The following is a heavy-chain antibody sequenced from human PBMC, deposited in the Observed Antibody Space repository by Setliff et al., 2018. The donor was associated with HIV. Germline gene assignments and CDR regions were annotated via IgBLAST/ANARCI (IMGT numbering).Heavy chain of an antibody. V-gene: IGHV3-48*03. CDR3: ARAFSGYYFDY. J-gene: IGHJ4*02. CDR2: ISSSGGTI. Sequence: GGSLRLSCAASGFSFSYYWMHWVRQAPGKGLEWVSYISSSGGTIYYADSVKGRFTISRDNAKKSLYLQMNSLRADDTAVYYCARAFSGYYFDYWGQGTLVTVSS. D-gene: IGHD3-3*01. CDR1: GFSFSYYW.